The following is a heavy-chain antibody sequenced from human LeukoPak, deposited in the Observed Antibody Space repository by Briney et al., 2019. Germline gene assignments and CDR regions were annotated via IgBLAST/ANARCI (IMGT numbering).Heavy chain of an antibody. CDR1: GFTFRRYW. Sequence: PGGSLRLSCAASGFTFRRYWMSWARQASGKGLEWVANIKQDGSEKYYVDSVKGRFTISRDNAKNSLYLQMNSLRTEDTAMYYCARDLYCTGGTCYRAFDIWGQGTMVTVSS. D-gene: IGHD2-15*01. CDR3: ARDLYCTGGTCYRAFDI. CDR2: IKQDGSEK. J-gene: IGHJ3*02. V-gene: IGHV3-7*01.